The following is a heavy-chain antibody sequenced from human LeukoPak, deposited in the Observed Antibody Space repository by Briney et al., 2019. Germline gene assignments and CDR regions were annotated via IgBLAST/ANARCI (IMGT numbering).Heavy chain of an antibody. V-gene: IGHV3-21*01. CDR1: GFTFSSYS. CDR3: ARGDPYYDFWSGYRNNWFDP. J-gene: IGHJ5*02. Sequence: GGSLRLSCAASGFTFSSYSMNWVRQAPGKGLEWVSSISSSSSYIYYADSVKGRFPSSRDNAKHSLYLQLNSLRAEDTAVYYCARGDPYYDFWSGYRNNWFDPWGQGTLVTVSS. CDR2: ISSSSSYI. D-gene: IGHD3-3*01.